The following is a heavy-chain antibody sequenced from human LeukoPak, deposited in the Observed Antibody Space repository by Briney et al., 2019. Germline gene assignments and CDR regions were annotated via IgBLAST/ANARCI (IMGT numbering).Heavy chain of an antibody. CDR1: GFTFSSYW. J-gene: IGHJ4*02. CDR2: IKQEGSEQ. V-gene: IGHV3-7*01. CDR3: ARDKQGSFIY. D-gene: IGHD6-19*01. Sequence: GGALRLSCAASGFTFSSYWMSWVRQAPGKGLEWVANIKQEGSEQNYVDSVKGRFTISRDNARNSLSLQMNSLRAEDTAVFYCARDKQGSFIYWGQGTLVTVSS.